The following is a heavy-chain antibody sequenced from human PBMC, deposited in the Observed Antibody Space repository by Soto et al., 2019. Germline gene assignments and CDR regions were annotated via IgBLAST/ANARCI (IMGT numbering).Heavy chain of an antibody. J-gene: IGHJ4*02. V-gene: IGHV4-30-4*01. CDR1: GDSLRRGFHH. Sequence: QVQLQESGSGLLKPSQTLSLDCSVSGDSLRRGFHHWSWIRQTPGKGLQLIGYIDTNGDTHYDPSLRNRLNMSIVTKESRFSLKVTSVTAADTAVYYCARGTVYYCPNDKCGFFFDHWGQGALVTVTS. D-gene: IGHD2-8*01. CDR3: ARGTVYYCPNDKCGFFFDH. CDR2: IDTNGDT.